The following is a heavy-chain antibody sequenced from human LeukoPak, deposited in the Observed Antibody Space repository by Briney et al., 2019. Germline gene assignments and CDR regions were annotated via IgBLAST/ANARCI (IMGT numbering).Heavy chain of an antibody. J-gene: IGHJ6*03. CDR2: ISSSGSTI. D-gene: IGHD3-10*01. V-gene: IGHV3-48*04. Sequence: GGSLRLSCAASGFTFSTYGMNWVRQAPGKGLEWVSYISSSGSTIYYADSVKGRFTISRDNAKNSLYLQMNSLRAEDTAVYYCARASGSFLRYYYYYMDVWGKGTTVTISS. CDR3: ARASGSFLRYYYYYMDV. CDR1: GFTFSTYG.